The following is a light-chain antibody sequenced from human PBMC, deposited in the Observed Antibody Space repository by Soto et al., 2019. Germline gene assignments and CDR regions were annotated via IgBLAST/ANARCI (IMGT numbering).Light chain of an antibody. Sequence: DVQMSQPPCTLAGSVGDRVTSTPRASQTISSWLAWYQQEPGKAPQLLIYKASTLKSGVPSRFSGSGSGTEFTLTISSLKTDDFSTYYCQRYHSYWTFGQGTKLDIK. J-gene: IGKJ1*01. V-gene: IGKV1-5*03. CDR3: QRYHSYWT. CDR2: KAS. CDR1: QTISSW.